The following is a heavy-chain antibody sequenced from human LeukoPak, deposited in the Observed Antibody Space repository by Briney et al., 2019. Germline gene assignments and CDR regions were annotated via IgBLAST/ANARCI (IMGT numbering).Heavy chain of an antibody. Sequence: GGSLRPSCAAPGFTLSTYSRTWARQPPGKGWGWFSYISSGSSDIYYADSVKGRFTISRDNAKNSLYLQMNSLRAEDTAVYYCARRAVAGNGNFDYWGQGTLVTVSS. D-gene: IGHD6-19*01. CDR2: ISSGSSDI. CDR3: ARRAVAGNGNFDY. V-gene: IGHV3-48*01. CDR1: GFTLSTYS. J-gene: IGHJ4*02.